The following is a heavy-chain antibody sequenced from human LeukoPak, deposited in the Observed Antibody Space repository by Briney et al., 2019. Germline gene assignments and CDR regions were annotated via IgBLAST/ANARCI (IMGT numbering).Heavy chain of an antibody. D-gene: IGHD3-22*01. V-gene: IGHV3-15*01. CDR2: IKSKADGGTT. J-gene: IGHJ4*02. CDR1: GSTFTNAW. Sequence: GGSLRLSCVASGSTFTNAWMSWVRQAPGKGLEWVGHIKSKADGGTTDYAAPVKDRFIISRDDSKHTLYLQMNSLKTDDTAVYYCAKYDTSVNFDYWGQGTLVTVSS. CDR3: AKYDTSVNFDY.